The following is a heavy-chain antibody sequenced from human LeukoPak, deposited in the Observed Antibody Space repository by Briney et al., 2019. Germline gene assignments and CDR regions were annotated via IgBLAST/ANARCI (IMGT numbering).Heavy chain of an antibody. CDR2: IYHSGST. CDR3: ASPKGDYYDSSGYFNDAFDI. Sequence: SETLSLTCTVSGYSISSGYYWGWIRQPPGKGLEWIGSIYHSGSTYYNPSLKSRVTISVDTSKNQLSLKLSSVTAADTAVYYCASPKGDYYDSSGYFNDAFDIWGQGTMVTVSS. CDR1: GYSISSGYY. J-gene: IGHJ3*02. D-gene: IGHD3-22*01. V-gene: IGHV4-38-2*02.